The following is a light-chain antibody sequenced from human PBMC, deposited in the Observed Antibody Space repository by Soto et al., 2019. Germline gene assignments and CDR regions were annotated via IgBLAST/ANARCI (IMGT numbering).Light chain of an antibody. CDR2: GAS. J-gene: IGKJ1*01. CDR3: QQYGSSPPWT. CDR1: QSVSSSF. Sequence: EIVLTQSPGTLSLSPGERATLSCRASQSVSSSFLAWYQQKPGQAPRLLIYGASSRATGIPDRFSDSGSGTDFTLTISRLEPEDFAVYYCQQYGSSPPWTVGQGTKVEIK. V-gene: IGKV3-20*01.